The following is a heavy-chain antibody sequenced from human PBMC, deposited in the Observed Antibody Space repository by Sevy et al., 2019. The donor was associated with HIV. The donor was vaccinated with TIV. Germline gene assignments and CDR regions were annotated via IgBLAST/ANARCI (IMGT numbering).Heavy chain of an antibody. CDR1: GFTLSDSG. J-gene: IGHJ4*02. Sequence: GGSLRLSCAASGFTLSDSGVHWVRQAPGKGLEWVAFIQVDGREKFYTDSVKGRFINSRDNAKNTLYLQINSLRADDTAVYYCARGPPDGSYDYFDYWGQGTLVTVSS. V-gene: IGHV3-30*02. D-gene: IGHD1-26*01. CDR2: IQVDGREK. CDR3: ARGPPDGSYDYFDY.